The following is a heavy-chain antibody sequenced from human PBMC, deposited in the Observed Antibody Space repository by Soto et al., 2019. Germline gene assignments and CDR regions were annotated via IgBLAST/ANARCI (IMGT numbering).Heavy chain of an antibody. Sequence: QLQLQESGPGLVKPSETLSLTCTVSGGSISSSSYYWGWIRQPPGKGLEWIGSIYYSGSTYYNPSLNSRVTISVDTSKNQFSLKLSSVTAADTAVYYCARHVYCSGGSCYGTSFDYWGQGTLVTVSS. V-gene: IGHV4-39*01. J-gene: IGHJ4*02. D-gene: IGHD2-15*01. CDR2: IYYSGST. CDR3: ARHVYCSGGSCYGTSFDY. CDR1: GGSISSSSYY.